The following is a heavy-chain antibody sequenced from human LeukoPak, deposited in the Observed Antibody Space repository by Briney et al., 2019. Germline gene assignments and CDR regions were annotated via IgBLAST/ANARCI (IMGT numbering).Heavy chain of an antibody. CDR1: GYSFTSYW. J-gene: IGHJ6*03. V-gene: IGHV5-51*01. CDR2: IYPGDSDT. CDR3: ARHGRPEIVVVPAAISYYYYYMDV. Sequence: GESLKISCKGSGYSFTSYWIGWVRQMPGKGLEWMGIIYPGDSDTRYSPSFQGQVTISADKSISTAYLQWSSLKASDTAMYYCARHGRPEIVVVPAAISYYYYYMDVWGKGTTVTVSS. D-gene: IGHD2-2*01.